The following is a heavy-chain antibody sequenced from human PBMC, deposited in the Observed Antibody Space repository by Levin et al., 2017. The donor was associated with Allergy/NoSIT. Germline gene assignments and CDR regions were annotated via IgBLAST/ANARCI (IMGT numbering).Heavy chain of an antibody. J-gene: IGHJ3*02. CDR2: ISYDGSNK. D-gene: IGHD1-7*01. CDR3: AREGANSLGAFDS. Sequence: GGSLRLSCAASGFTFSSYAMHWVRQAPGKGLEWVAVISYDGSNKYYADSVKGRFTISRDNSKNTLYLQMNSLRAEDTAVYYCAREGANSLGAFDSWGQGTMVTVSS. CDR1: GFTFSSYA. V-gene: IGHV3-30-3*01.